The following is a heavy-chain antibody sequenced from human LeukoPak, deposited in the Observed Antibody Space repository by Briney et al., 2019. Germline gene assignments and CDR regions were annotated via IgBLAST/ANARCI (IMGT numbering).Heavy chain of an antibody. J-gene: IGHJ4*02. Sequence: GGSLRLSCAASGFTFSSYAMAWVRQTPGKGLEWVSTIDTSGGSTHYADSVKGRITISRDNSKNTMYLQMNSLRAEDTAIYYCATDVGTVFFDNWGQGTVVTVSS. CDR2: IDTSGGST. CDR1: GFTFSSYA. CDR3: ATDVGTVFFDN. V-gene: IGHV3-23*01. D-gene: IGHD3/OR15-3a*01.